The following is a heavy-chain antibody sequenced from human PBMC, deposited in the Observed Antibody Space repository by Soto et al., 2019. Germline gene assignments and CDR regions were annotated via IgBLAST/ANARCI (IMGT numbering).Heavy chain of an antibody. CDR1: GGSISSGGYY. D-gene: IGHD4-17*01. Sequence: QVQLQESGPGLVKPSQTLSLTCTVSGGSISSGGYYWNWIRQHPGKGLEWIGYIYYSGSTYYNPSRTSRVTISVDTSENQFSLNLSSVTAADTAVYYCARQLDYGGRFDYWGQGTLVTVSS. CDR3: ARQLDYGGRFDY. J-gene: IGHJ4*02. CDR2: IYYSGST. V-gene: IGHV4-31*03.